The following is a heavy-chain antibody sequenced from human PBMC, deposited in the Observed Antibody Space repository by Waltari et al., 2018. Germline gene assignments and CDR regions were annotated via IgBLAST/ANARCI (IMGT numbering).Heavy chain of an antibody. CDR2: LHYIGDT. D-gene: IGHD2-15*01. CDR1: GDSISNNNYY. CDR3: ARGVGWYCWADI. V-gene: IGHV4-39*07. Sequence: QLQLQESGPGLVEPSETLSLTCTASGDSISNNNYYWGWIRQPQGTGLEWIGSLHYIGDTYSSSSLKSRVIISVDTSKNQFSLKLSSVTAADTAVYYCARGVGWYCWADIWGQGTMVTVSS. J-gene: IGHJ3*02.